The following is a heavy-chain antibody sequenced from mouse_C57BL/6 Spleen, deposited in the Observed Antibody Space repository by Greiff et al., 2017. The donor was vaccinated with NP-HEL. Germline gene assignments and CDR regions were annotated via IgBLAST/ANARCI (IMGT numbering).Heavy chain of an antibody. D-gene: IGHD2-12*01. CDR3: AREVYSAGAMDY. Sequence: QVQLQQPGAELVKPGASVKLSCKASGYTFTSYWMHWVKQRPGQGLEWIVMIHPNSGSTNYNEKFKSKATLTVDKSSSTAYMQLSSLTSEDSAVYYCAREVYSAGAMDYWGQGTSVTVSS. V-gene: IGHV1-64*01. J-gene: IGHJ4*01. CDR2: IHPNSGST. CDR1: GYTFTSYW.